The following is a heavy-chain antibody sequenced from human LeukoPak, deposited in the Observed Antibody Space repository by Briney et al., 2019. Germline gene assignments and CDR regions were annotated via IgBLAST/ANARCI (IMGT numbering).Heavy chain of an antibody. J-gene: IGHJ3*02. CDR2: IYYSGST. CDR1: GGSISSYY. D-gene: IGHD1-7*01. CDR3: ARYNWNYEPHDAFDI. Sequence: PSETLSLTCTVSGGSISSYYWSWIRQPPGKGLEWIGYIYYSGSTNYNPSLKSRVTMSVDTSKNQFSLKLSSVTAADTAVYYCARYNWNYEPHDAFDIWGQGTMVTVSS. V-gene: IGHV4-59*12.